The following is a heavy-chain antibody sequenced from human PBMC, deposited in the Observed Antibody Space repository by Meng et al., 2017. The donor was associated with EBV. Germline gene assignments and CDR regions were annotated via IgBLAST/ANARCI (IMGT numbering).Heavy chain of an antibody. CDR3: AHIIAARPFDY. CDR2: IYWDDDK. D-gene: IGHD6-6*01. J-gene: IGHJ4*02. Sequence: HNPLQDALPTLVKPPQTLTMTFTFSGFSLRTRRVGVGWIRQPPGKALEWLALIYWDDDKRYSPSLKSRLTITKDTSKNQVVLTMTNMDPVDAATYYCAHIIAARPFDYWGQGTLVTVSS. CDR1: GFSLRTRRVG. V-gene: IGHV2-5*02.